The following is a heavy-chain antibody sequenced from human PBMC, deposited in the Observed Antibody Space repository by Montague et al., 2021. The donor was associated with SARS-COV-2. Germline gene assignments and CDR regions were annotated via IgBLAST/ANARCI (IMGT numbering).Heavy chain of an antibody. V-gene: IGHV3-9*01. J-gene: IGHJ6*02. CDR1: GFRFDDYA. CDR3: AKGGGGTYSKYSLDV. D-gene: IGHD1-26*01. Sequence: SLRLSCAASGFRFDDYAMHWVRQALGKGLEWVSGIRWNSGKIGYADSVKGRFTISRDNAKNVLYLEMNSLRPEDTALYYCAKGGGGTYSKYSLDVWGQGTTVTVSS. CDR2: IRWNSGKI.